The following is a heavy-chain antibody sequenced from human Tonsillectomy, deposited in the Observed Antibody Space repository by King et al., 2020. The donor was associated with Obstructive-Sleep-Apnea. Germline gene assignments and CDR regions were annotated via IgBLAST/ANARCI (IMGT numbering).Heavy chain of an antibody. CDR3: ARMVYSSSWYRFFDS. CDR2: INTNNGNP. Sequence: QLVQAGSELKTPGASVKVSCKASGYSFTMYAMNWVRQAPGQGLEWMGRINTNNGNPTCAQGLTGRFVFSLDTSGRTAYLPISSLKAEDTAVYYCARMVYSSSWYRFFDSWGQGTLVTVSS. CDR1: GYSFTMYA. V-gene: IGHV7-4-1*02. D-gene: IGHD6-13*01. J-gene: IGHJ4*02.